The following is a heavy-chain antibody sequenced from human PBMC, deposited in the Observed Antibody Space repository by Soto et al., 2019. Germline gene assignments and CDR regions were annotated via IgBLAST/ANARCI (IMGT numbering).Heavy chain of an antibody. CDR3: ARGGHVVVVTAAFDY. CDR1: GNTFTSYY. Sequence: ASVKVSCKASGNTFTSYYIHWVRQAPGQGLEWMGTVNPSGGHTTYSQNFLGRVTMTRDTSTSTLYMELTSLTSDDTAVYYCARGGHVVVVTAAFDYWGQGTLVTVSS. D-gene: IGHD2-21*02. J-gene: IGHJ4*02. V-gene: IGHV1-46*01. CDR2: VNPSGGHT.